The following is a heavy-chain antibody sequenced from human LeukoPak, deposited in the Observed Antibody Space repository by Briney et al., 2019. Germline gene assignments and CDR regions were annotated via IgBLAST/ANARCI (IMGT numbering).Heavy chain of an antibody. D-gene: IGHD5-12*01. V-gene: IGHV4-39*01. J-gene: IGHJ4*02. CDR2: RYSSGRT. Sequence: SETLSLTCAVYGGSFSGYYWGWIRQPPGKGLEWIGSRYSSGRTYYNPSLKSRVTISVDTSKNQFSLKLSSVTAADTAVYYCARRRWQRGPDVVNPFDYWGQGTLVTVSS. CDR3: ARRRWQRGPDVVNPFDY. CDR1: GGSFSGYY.